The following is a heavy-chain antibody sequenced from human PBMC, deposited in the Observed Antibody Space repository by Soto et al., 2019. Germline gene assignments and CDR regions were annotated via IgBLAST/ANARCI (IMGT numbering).Heavy chain of an antibody. V-gene: IGHV4-34*01. CDR1: GWSFSGYY. Sequence: XETLSLTCAVDGWSFSGYYWSWIRQPPGKGLDWIGEINHSGSTNYNPSLKSRVTISVDTSKNQFSLKLSSVTAADTAVYYCARGNLGAAAGRRERYYYGMDVWGQGNTVTVSS. CDR2: INHSGST. CDR3: ARGNLGAAAGRRERYYYGMDV. D-gene: IGHD6-13*01. J-gene: IGHJ6*02.